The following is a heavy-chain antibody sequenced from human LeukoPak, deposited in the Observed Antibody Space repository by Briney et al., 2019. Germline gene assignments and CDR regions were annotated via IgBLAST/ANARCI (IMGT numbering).Heavy chain of an antibody. CDR1: GFTFSSYG. CDR3: AKDSGAYCSGGSCYVSAFDY. CDR2: ISYDGSNK. J-gene: IGHJ4*02. Sequence: GGSLRLSCAASGFTFSSYGMHWVRQAPGKGLEWVAVISYDGSNKYYADSVKGRFTISRDNSKNTLYLQMNSLRAEDTAVYYCAKDSGAYCSGGSCYVSAFDYWGQGTLVTVSS. V-gene: IGHV3-30*18. D-gene: IGHD2-15*01.